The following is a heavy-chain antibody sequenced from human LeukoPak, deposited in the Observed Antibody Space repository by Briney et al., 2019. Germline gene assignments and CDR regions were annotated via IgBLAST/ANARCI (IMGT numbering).Heavy chain of an antibody. CDR1: GFTFSSYA. CDR2: VTGSGGGT. V-gene: IGHV3-23*01. J-gene: IGHJ4*02. CDR3: AKDTVVAGAIDH. Sequence: GGSLRLSCAASGFTFSSYAMTWVRQPPGKRLQWVSTVTGSGGGTYYADSVKGRFTISRDNSKNTLYLQMNSLRAEDTAVYYCAKDTVVAGAIDHWGQGTLVTVSS. D-gene: IGHD6-19*01.